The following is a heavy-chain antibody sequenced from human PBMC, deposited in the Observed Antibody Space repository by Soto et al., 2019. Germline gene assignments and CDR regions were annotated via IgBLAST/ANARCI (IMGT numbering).Heavy chain of an antibody. V-gene: IGHV1-18*01. Sequence: GASVKVSCKASGYTFTSYGLSWARQAPGQGLEWMGWINGYTGNTNYAQKFQGRVTMTTDTSTNTAYLDLWTLISDDTAVYYCARSWVTGKGGIDVWGQGTTVTVSS. J-gene: IGHJ6*02. CDR3: ARSWVTGKGGIDV. CDR1: GYTFTSYG. D-gene: IGHD3-16*01. CDR2: INGYTGNT.